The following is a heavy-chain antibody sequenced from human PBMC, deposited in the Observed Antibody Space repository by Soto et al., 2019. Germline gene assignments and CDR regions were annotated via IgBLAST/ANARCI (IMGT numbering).Heavy chain of an antibody. CDR3: ARPASRIYDYIWGSYPDY. CDR1: GFTFSSYA. J-gene: IGHJ4*02. D-gene: IGHD3-16*02. CDR2: ISSNGGST. Sequence: EVQLVESGGGLVQPGGSLRLSCAASGFTFSSYAMHWVRQAPGKGLEYVSAISSNGGSTYYANSVKGRFTISRDNSKNTLYLQIGSLRAEDMAVYYCARPASRIYDYIWGSYPDYWGQGTLVTVSS. V-gene: IGHV3-64*01.